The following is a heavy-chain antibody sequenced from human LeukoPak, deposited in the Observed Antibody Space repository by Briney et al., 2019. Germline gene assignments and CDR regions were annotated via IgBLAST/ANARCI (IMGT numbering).Heavy chain of an antibody. V-gene: IGHV4-39*07. Sequence: SETLSLTCTVSGDSIRSSTYYWGWIRQPPGKGLEWIGTILNGGDSHYNPSLKSRVAISKDTSKNQFSLEVYSVTAADTAVYYCARKEVATSEDYWGQGTLVTVSS. J-gene: IGHJ4*02. D-gene: IGHD5-24*01. CDR2: ILNGGDS. CDR3: ARKEVATSEDY. CDR1: GDSIRSSTYY.